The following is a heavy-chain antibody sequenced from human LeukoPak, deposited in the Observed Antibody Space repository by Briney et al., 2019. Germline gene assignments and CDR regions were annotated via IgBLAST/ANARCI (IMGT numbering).Heavy chain of an antibody. CDR3: ARTVVTALQSDY. D-gene: IGHD2-21*02. CDR1: GGSISSYY. J-gene: IGHJ4*02. V-gene: IGHV4-59*08. Sequence: SQTLSLTCTVSGGSISSYYWSWIRQPPGKGLEWIGYIYYSGSTNYNPSLKSRVTISVDTSKNQFSLKLSSVTAADTAVYYCARTVVTALQSDYWGQGTLVTISS. CDR2: IYYSGST.